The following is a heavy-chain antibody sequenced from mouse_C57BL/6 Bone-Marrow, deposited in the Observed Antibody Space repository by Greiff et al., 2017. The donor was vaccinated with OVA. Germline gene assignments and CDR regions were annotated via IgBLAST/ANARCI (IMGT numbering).Heavy chain of an antibody. J-gene: IGHJ2*01. V-gene: IGHV7-3*01. CDR1: GFTFTDYY. CDR2: IRNKANGYTT. CDR3: ARYEGDFGY. Sequence: EVQLVESGGGLVQPGGSLSLSCAASGFTFTDYYMSWVRQPPGKALEWLGFIRNKANGYTTEYSASVKGRFTISRDNSQSILYLQMNALRAEDSATYYCARYEGDFGYWGQGTTLTVSS.